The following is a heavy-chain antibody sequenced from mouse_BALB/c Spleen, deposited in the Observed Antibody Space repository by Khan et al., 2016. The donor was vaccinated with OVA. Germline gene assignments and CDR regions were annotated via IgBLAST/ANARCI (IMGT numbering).Heavy chain of an antibody. V-gene: IGHV5-6-3*01. Sequence: EVQLVESGGGIVPPGGSLKRSCAVSRFTISSYGMSSVRQTPDKRLELVATIDSNGGSTDYSDSVKRRFTISGDNAKNALYLQMRSLKSEDTAMYYCARSAIWGQGTTLTVSS. CDR2: IDSNGGST. CDR1: RFTISSYG. J-gene: IGHJ2*01. D-gene: IGHD2-12*01. CDR3: ARSAI.